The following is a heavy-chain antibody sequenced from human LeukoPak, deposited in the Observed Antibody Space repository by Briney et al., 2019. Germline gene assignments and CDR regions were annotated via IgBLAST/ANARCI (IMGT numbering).Heavy chain of an antibody. V-gene: IGHV3-7*01. CDR3: ARENGYDFWSGYADY. Sequence: GGSLRLSCAASGFTFSSYWMSWVRQAPGKGLEWVANIKQDGSEKYYVDSVKGRFTISRDNAKNSLYLQMNSLRAEDTAVYYCARENGYDFWSGYADYWGQGTLVTVSS. D-gene: IGHD3-3*01. J-gene: IGHJ4*02. CDR2: IKQDGSEK. CDR1: GFTFSSYW.